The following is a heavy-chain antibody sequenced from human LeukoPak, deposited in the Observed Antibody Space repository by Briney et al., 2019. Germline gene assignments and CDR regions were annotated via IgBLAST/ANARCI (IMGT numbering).Heavy chain of an antibody. Sequence: PSETLSLTCAVSGYSISSGYYWGWIRQPPGKGLEWIGSIYHSGGTYYNPSLKSRVTISVDTSKNQFSLKLSSVTAADTAVYYCAAITIFGVVKLWGQGTLVTVSS. CDR1: GYSISSGYY. D-gene: IGHD3-3*01. J-gene: IGHJ4*02. CDR3: AAITIFGVVKL. V-gene: IGHV4-38-2*01. CDR2: IYHSGGT.